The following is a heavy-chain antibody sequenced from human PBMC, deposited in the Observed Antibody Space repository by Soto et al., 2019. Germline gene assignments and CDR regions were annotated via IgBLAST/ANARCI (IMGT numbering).Heavy chain of an antibody. V-gene: IGHV3-48*01. CDR3: ARDEVGYCSSTSCYGYYYYYMDV. CDR1: GFTFSSYS. D-gene: IGHD2-2*01. CDR2: ISSSSSTI. J-gene: IGHJ6*03. Sequence: EVQLVESGGGLVQPGGSLRLSCAASGFTFSSYSMSWVRQAPGKGLEWVSYISSSSSTIYYADSVKGRFTISRDNAKNSLYLQMNSLRAEDTAVYYCARDEVGYCSSTSCYGYYYYYMDVWGKGTTVTVSS.